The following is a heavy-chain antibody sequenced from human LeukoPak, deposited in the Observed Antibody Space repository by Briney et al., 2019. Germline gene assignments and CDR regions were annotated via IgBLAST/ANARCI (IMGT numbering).Heavy chain of an antibody. V-gene: IGHV3-23*01. J-gene: IGHJ5*02. CDR3: AKVGSSSWYVRYNWFDP. Sequence: GGSLRLSCAGSGFTVGSNYMSWVRQAPGKGLEWVSAISGSGGSTYYADSVKGRFTISRDNSKNTLYLQMNSLRAEDTAVYYCAKVGSSSWYVRYNWFDPWGQGTLVTVSS. CDR2: ISGSGGST. CDR1: GFTVGSNY. D-gene: IGHD6-13*01.